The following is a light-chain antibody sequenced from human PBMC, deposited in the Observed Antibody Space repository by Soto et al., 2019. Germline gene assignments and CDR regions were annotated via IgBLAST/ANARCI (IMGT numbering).Light chain of an antibody. CDR1: QSISNW. V-gene: IGKV1-5*01. Sequence: DIQMTQSPSTLSASVGDRVTITCRASQSISNWLAWYQQKPGKAPKLLIYDASNLERGVPSRFSGSGSGTDFSLTVDSLQPEDTATYYCQQYDHPPYTFGQGTKLEIK. J-gene: IGKJ2*01. CDR3: QQYDHPPYT. CDR2: DAS.